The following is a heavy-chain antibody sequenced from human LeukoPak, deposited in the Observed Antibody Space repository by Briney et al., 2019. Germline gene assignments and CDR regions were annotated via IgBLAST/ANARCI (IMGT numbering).Heavy chain of an antibody. Sequence: SEKVSCKASGGTFSSYAISWVRQAPGQGLEWMGGIIPIFGTANYAQKFQGRVTITADESTSTAYMELSSLRSEDTAVYYCASEEGDDAFDIWGQGTMVTVSS. D-gene: IGHD3-16*01. CDR2: IIPIFGTA. CDR1: GGTFSSYA. CDR3: ASEEGDDAFDI. J-gene: IGHJ3*02. V-gene: IGHV1-69*13.